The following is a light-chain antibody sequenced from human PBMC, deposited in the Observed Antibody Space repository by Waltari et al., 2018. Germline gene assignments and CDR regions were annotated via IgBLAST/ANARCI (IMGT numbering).Light chain of an antibody. V-gene: IGKV3-20*01. CDR1: QSVGSS. CDR3: QHYVRLAVT. Sequence: EIVLTQSPGTLSLSPGERVTLSCRASQSVGSSLAWYQQKPGQAPRLLIYGASSRATAVPDRFSGSGTGIDFSLTSSILALDDLSVYYCQHYVRLAVTFGQGTKVEI. CDR2: GAS. J-gene: IGKJ1*01.